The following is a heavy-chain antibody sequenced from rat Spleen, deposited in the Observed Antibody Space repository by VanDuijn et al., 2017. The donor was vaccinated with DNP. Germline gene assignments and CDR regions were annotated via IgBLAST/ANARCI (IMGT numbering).Heavy chain of an antibody. D-gene: IGHD1-4*01. V-gene: IGHV6-6*01. CDR3: ASPGV. CDR1: GFTFSTTW. J-gene: IGHJ4*01. Sequence: EVQVLESGGGSVQPGSSLKLSCATSGFTFSTTWMYWYRQFPEKRLEWVARIKAKSNNYATDYTESVKGRFTISRDDSKSSIFLQMNNLKEEDTAMYFCASPGVWGQGTSVTVSS. CDR2: IKAKSNNYAT.